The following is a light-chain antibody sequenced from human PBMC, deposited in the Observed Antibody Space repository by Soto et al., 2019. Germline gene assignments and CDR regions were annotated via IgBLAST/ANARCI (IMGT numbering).Light chain of an antibody. CDR2: GAS. V-gene: IGKV3D-15*01. Sequence: EIVMTQSPATLSVSPGERATLSCRASQSVSSNLAWYQQKPRQAPRLLIYGASTRATGIPARFSGSGSGKEFTLTISSLQSEDFAVYYCQQYNNWPRTFGGGTKVEIK. CDR1: QSVSSN. CDR3: QQYNNWPRT. J-gene: IGKJ4*02.